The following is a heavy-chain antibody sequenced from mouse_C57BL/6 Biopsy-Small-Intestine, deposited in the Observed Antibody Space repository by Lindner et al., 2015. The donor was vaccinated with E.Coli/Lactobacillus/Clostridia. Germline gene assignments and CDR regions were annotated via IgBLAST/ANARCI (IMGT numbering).Heavy chain of an antibody. Sequence: SVKVSCKASGYTFAMYGISWVRQAPGQGLEWMGWINPNSGGSSYAQRFRDRFTMTSDTSSSTVYMELNSLRSDDTAMYYCARGTYGYRYFDLWGRGTLVTVSS. J-gene: IGHJ1*01. V-gene: IGHV1-85*01. D-gene: IGHD1-1*01. CDR1: GYTFAMYG. CDR2: INPNSGGS. CDR3: ARGTYGYRYFDL.